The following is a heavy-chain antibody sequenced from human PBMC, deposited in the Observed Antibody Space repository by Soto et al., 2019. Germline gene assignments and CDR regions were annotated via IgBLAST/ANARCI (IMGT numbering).Heavy chain of an antibody. Sequence: QLVQSGAEVKKPGASVRVSCKTSGPTFIAYYIHWVRQAPGQGLEWMGWIDPKSGGTNYAQKFLGRVTMTRDTSINTAYMDLNRLTSDDTAGYYCARVSVDVPEWGQGTLITVSS. J-gene: IGHJ4*02. CDR3: ARVSVDVPE. D-gene: IGHD5-12*01. CDR2: IDPKSGGT. CDR1: GPTFIAYY. V-gene: IGHV1-2*02.